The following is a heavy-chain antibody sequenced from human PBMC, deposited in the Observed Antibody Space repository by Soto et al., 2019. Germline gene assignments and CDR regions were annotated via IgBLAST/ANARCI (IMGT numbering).Heavy chain of an antibody. J-gene: IGHJ4*02. CDR2: IYSGGST. V-gene: IGHV3-66*01. CDR1: GFTVSTKY. CDR3: ARDPWAADY. Sequence: GGSPRLSCAASGFTVSTKYMSWVRQAPGKGLEWVSVIYSGGSTFYADSVRGRFTISRDNSKNTVNLQMNSLRAEDTAVYYCARDPWAADYWGQGTLVTVSS. D-gene: IGHD3-16*01.